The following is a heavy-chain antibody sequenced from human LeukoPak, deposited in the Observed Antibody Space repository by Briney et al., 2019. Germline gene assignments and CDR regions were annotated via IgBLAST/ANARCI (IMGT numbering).Heavy chain of an antibody. D-gene: IGHD2-2*02. J-gene: IGHJ4*02. CDR2: ISYDGSNK. Sequence: GGSLRLSCAASGFTFSSYGMHWVRQAPGKGLEWVAVISYDGSNKYYADSVKGRFTISRDNSKNTLYLQMNSLRAEDTAVYYCARDNVSCSSTSCYTGYDYWGQGTLVTVSS. V-gene: IGHV3-30*03. CDR3: ARDNVSCSSTSCYTGYDY. CDR1: GFTFSSYG.